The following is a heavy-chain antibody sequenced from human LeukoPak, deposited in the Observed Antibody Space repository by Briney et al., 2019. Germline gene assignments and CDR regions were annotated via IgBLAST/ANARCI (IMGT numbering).Heavy chain of an antibody. CDR1: GFTFSGSE. Sequence: GGSLRLSCAASGFTFSGSEMNWVRQAPGKGLEWVSGISSSGGGIYYADSVQGRFTISRDNAKKSLYLQMNSLRAEDTAVYYCAGEGFDYWGQGTLVTVSS. J-gene: IGHJ4*02. CDR2: ISSSGGGI. CDR3: AGEGFDY. V-gene: IGHV3-48*03.